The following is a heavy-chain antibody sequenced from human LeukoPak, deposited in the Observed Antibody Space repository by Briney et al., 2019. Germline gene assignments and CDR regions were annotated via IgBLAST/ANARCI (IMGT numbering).Heavy chain of an antibody. D-gene: IGHD6-19*01. V-gene: IGHV3-23*01. CDR1: GFTFSSYG. CDR3: ANGEIAVASYDY. J-gene: IGHJ4*02. CDR2: ISGSGGST. Sequence: GGSLRLSCAASGFTFSSYGMNWVRQAPGKGLEWVSLISGSGGSTYYADSVKGRFTISRDNSKNTLYLQMNSLRAEDTAVYYCANGEIAVASYDYWGQGTLVTVSS.